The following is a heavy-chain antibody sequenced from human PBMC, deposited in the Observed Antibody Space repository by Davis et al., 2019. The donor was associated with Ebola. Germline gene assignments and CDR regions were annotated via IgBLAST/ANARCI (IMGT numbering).Heavy chain of an antibody. CDR3: AKSGLSFGVVKYHYGMDV. D-gene: IGHD3-3*01. CDR1: VITFSSYA. J-gene: IGHJ6*04. Sequence: ASLKISCTYSVITFSSYAMTWGRQAPGKGLEWVSAISGSGGSTYYADSVKGRFTISRDNSKKMLYLQMNSLRAKDTAVYYCAKSGLSFGVVKYHYGMDVWGKGTTVTVSS. V-gene: IGHV3-23*01. CDR2: ISGSGGST.